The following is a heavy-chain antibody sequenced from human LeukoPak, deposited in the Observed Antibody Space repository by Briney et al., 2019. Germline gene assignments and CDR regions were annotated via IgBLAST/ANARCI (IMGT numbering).Heavy chain of an antibody. V-gene: IGHV3-30-3*01. Sequence: HPGRSLRLSCAASGFTFSCCAIHWVRQAPGRGLEWVAVISSDENTKFYADSVKGRFTVYRDNSKNTVYMQMSSLRAEDTAVYYCARKQYSSSSATVGAFDIWGQGTMVTVSS. D-gene: IGHD6-6*01. CDR1: GFTFSCCA. CDR3: ARKQYSSSSATVGAFDI. CDR2: ISSDENTK. J-gene: IGHJ3*02.